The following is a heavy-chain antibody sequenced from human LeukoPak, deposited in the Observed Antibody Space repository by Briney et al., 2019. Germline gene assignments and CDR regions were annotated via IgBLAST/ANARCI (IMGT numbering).Heavy chain of an antibody. CDR1: GGSISSGDYY. Sequence: SETLSLTRTVSGGSISSGDYYWSWIRQPPGKGLEWIGYIYYSGSTYYNPSLKSRVTISVDTSKNQFSLKLSSVTAADTAVYYCAREDIVVVPAAMGSGFDYWGQGTLVTVSS. D-gene: IGHD2-2*01. CDR3: AREDIVVVPAAMGSGFDY. V-gene: IGHV4-30-4*01. CDR2: IYYSGST. J-gene: IGHJ4*02.